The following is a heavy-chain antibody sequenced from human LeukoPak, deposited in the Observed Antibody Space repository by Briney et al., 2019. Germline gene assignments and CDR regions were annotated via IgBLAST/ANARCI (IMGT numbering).Heavy chain of an antibody. D-gene: IGHD6-19*01. CDR2: ISWNSGSV. Sequence: PGRSLRLSCAASGFTFDDYAMHWVRQAPGKGLEWVSGISWNSGSVGYADSVKGRFTISRDNAKNSLYLQMNSLRAEDTALYYCAKDFLRDESSSGLPHAFDIWGQGTMVTVSS. CDR1: GFTFDDYA. V-gene: IGHV3-9*01. CDR3: AKDFLRDESSSGLPHAFDI. J-gene: IGHJ3*02.